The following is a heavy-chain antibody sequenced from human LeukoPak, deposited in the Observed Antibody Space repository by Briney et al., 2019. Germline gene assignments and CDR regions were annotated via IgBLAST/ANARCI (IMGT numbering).Heavy chain of an antibody. D-gene: IGHD6-19*01. CDR3: ARAEGSKGQRQWLVHYYYYGMDV. Sequence: PSETLSLTCAVSGGSISSGGYSWSWIRQPPGKGLEWIGYIYHSGSTYYNPSLKSRVTISVDTSKNQFSLKLSSVTAADTAVYYCARAEGSKGQRQWLVHYYYYGMDVWGQGTTVTVSS. CDR2: IYHSGST. V-gene: IGHV4-30-2*01. CDR1: GGSISSGGYS. J-gene: IGHJ6*02.